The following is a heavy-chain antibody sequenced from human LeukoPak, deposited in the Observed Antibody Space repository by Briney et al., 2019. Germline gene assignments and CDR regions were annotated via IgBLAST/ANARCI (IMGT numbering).Heavy chain of an antibody. CDR1: GFTVGSNY. J-gene: IGHJ4*02. D-gene: IGHD6-13*01. Sequence: GGSLRLSCAASGFTVGSNYMSWVRQAPGKGLEWVSVIYSGGSTYYADSVKGRFTISRDNSKNTLYLQMNSLRAEDTAVYYCARASSWYRLFDYWGQGTLVTVSS. CDR3: ARASSWYRLFDY. CDR2: IYSGGST. V-gene: IGHV3-66*01.